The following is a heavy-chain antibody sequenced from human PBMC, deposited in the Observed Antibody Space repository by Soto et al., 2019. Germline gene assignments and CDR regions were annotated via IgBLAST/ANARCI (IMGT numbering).Heavy chain of an antibody. J-gene: IGHJ4*02. CDR1: GFTFSMYW. D-gene: IGHD3-10*01. Sequence: EVQLVESGGDLVQPGGSPRLSCTASGFTFSMYWMHWVRQVPGKGPEWVSRISDDGSRADYADSVKGRFTISRDNAKNTLYLEMHVLRADDTAVYYCTRGPRPSSVGTGAFWGQGTPVTVSS. CDR2: ISDDGSRA. CDR3: TRGPRPSSVGTGAF. V-gene: IGHV3-74*01.